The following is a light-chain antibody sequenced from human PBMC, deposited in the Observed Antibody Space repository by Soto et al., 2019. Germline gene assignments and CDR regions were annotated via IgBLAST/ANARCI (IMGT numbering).Light chain of an antibody. V-gene: IGKV3-20*01. J-gene: IGKJ1*01. CDR2: DTS. CDR1: QTLSSSF. Sequence: EIVLTQSPGTLSLFPGEKAPLFFRTSQTLSSSFLAWYQQTPGQAPRLLIYDTSTRAIDIPDRFSGSGSGTDFTLTISRLEPEDFAVYYCQQYGYLGTFGQGTKVDIK. CDR3: QQYGYLGT.